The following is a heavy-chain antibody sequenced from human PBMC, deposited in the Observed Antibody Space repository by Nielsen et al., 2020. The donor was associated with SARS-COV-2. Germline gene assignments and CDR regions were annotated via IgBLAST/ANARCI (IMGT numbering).Heavy chain of an antibody. J-gene: IGHJ4*02. Sequence: GESLKISCAASGFTFSSLWMSWVRQVPGKGLEWVANIKQDGSEKYFIDSVKGRFTISRDNAKNSLYLQMNSLRAEDTAVYYCARDLELLTNYYALDYWGQGTLVTVSS. CDR2: IKQDGSEK. CDR1: GFTFSSLW. D-gene: IGHD3-9*01. CDR3: ARDLELLTNYYALDY. V-gene: IGHV3-7*01.